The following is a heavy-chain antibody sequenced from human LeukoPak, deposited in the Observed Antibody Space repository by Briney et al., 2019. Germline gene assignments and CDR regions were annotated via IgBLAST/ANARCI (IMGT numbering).Heavy chain of an antibody. D-gene: IGHD2-2*02. V-gene: IGHV3-23*01. Sequence: GGSLRLSCAASGFTFSSYAMSWVRQAPGKGLEWLSGISGRAGSTYYADSVRGRFTISRDNSRNTLYLQMNSLRAEDTAVYYCARYCSSTSCDSPDAFDIWGQGTMVTVSS. CDR2: ISGRAGST. J-gene: IGHJ3*02. CDR1: GFTFSSYA. CDR3: ARYCSSTSCDSPDAFDI.